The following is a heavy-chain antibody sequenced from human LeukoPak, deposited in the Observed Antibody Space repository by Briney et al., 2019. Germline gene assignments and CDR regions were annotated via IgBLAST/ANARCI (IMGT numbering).Heavy chain of an antibody. D-gene: IGHD4-17*01. V-gene: IGHV4-61*02. CDR3: ARETHDYGDYEGVPNLLFDY. J-gene: IGHJ4*02. CDR2: IYTSGST. Sequence: SETLSLTCTVSGGSISSGSYYWSWIRQPAGKGLEWIGRIYTSGSTNYNPSLKSRVTISVDTSKNQFSLKLSSVTAADTAVYYCARETHDYGDYEGVPNLLFDYWGQGTLVTVSS. CDR1: GGSISSGSYY.